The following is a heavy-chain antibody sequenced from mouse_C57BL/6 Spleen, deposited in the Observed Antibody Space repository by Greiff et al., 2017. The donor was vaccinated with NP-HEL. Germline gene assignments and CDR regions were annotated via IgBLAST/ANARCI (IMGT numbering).Heavy chain of an antibody. D-gene: IGHD4-1*01. CDR2: IYPGDGDT. J-gene: IGHJ4*01. CDR1: GYAFSSSW. V-gene: IGHV1-82*01. CDR3: ARPLGGGYAMDY. Sequence: VQLQQSGPELVKPGASVKISCKASGYAFSSSWMNWVKQRPGKGLEWIGRIYPGDGDTNYNGKFKGKATLTADKSSSTAYMQLSSLTSEDSAVSFFARPLGGGYAMDYWGQGTSVTVSS.